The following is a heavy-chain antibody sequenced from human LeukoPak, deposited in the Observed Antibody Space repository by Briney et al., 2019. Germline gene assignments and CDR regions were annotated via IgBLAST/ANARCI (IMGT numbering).Heavy chain of an antibody. J-gene: IGHJ3*02. CDR1: GGTFSSYA. CDR2: IIPIFGTA. CDR3: AKDRYDILTGEDAFDI. V-gene: IGHV1-69*13. Sequence: ASVKVSCKASGGTFSSYAISWVRQAPGQGLEWMGGIIPIFGTANYAQKFQGRVTITADESTSTAYMELSSLRSEDTAVYYCAKDRYDILTGEDAFDIWGQGTMVTVSS. D-gene: IGHD3-9*01.